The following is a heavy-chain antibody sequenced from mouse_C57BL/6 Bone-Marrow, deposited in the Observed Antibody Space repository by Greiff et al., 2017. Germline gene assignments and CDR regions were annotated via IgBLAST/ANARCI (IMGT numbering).Heavy chain of an antibody. Sequence: VQLQQSGAELVRPGASVTLSCKASGYTFTDYEMHWVKQTPVHGLEWIGAIDPDTGGTAYNQKFQGKAILTADKSSSTAYMELRSLTSEDSAVYYCTRDYDDGVAYWGQGTLVTVSA. J-gene: IGHJ3*01. CDR3: TRDYDDGVAY. D-gene: IGHD2-4*01. V-gene: IGHV1-15*01. CDR2: IDPDTGGT. CDR1: GYTFTDYE.